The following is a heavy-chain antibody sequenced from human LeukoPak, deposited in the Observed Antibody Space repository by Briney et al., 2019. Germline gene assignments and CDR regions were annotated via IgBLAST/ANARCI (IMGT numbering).Heavy chain of an antibody. CDR3: AINVLRFLEWPDY. J-gene: IGHJ4*02. CDR2: INHSGST. Sequence: SETLSLTCAVYGGSFSGYYWSWIRQPPGKGLEWIGEINHSGSTNYNPSLKSRVTISVDTSKNQSSLKLSSVTAADTAVYYCAINVLRFLEWPDYWGQGTLVTVSS. V-gene: IGHV4-34*01. D-gene: IGHD3-3*01. CDR1: GGSFSGYY.